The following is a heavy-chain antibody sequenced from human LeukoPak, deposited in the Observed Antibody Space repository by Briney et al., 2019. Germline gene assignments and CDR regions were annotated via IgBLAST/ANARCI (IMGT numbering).Heavy chain of an antibody. V-gene: IGHV3-30*04. CDR3: ARGAVWGVLTYFDY. CDR2: ISYDGSNK. CDR1: GFTFSSYA. J-gene: IGHJ4*02. Sequence: GGSLRLSCAASGFTFSSYAMHWVRQAPGKGLEWVAVISYDGSNKYYADSVKGRFTISRDNSKNTLYLQMNSLRAEDTAVYYCARGAVWGVLTYFDYWGQGTLVTVSS. D-gene: IGHD3-10*01.